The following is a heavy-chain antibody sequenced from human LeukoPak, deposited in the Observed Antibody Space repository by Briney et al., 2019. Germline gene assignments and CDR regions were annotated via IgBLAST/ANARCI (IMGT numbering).Heavy chain of an antibody. CDR1: RFSFSTYG. Sequence: GGSLRLSCAASRFSFSTYGMHWVRQAPGKGLEWVAAIWNDGSNEYYADSVRGRFTISRDNAKNTLYLQMNSLRAEDTAVYYCAKESGALGAPLYDYWGRGILVTASS. CDR2: IWNDGSNE. J-gene: IGHJ4*02. D-gene: IGHD4/OR15-4a*01. CDR3: AKESGALGAPLYDY. V-gene: IGHV3-33*06.